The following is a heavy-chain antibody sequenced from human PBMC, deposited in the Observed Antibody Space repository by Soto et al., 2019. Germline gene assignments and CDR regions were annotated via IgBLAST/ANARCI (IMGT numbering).Heavy chain of an antibody. J-gene: IGHJ5*02. CDR1: GGSISSYY. CDR3: AKRDDDCTNGVCYDRPFDP. D-gene: IGHD2-8*01. Sequence: SETLSLTCTVSGGSISSYYWSWIRQPPGKGLEWIGYIYYSGSTNYNPSLKSRVTISVDTSKNQFSLKLSSVTAADTAVYYCAKRDDDCTNGVCYDRPFDPWGQGTLVTVSS. V-gene: IGHV4-59*01. CDR2: IYYSGST.